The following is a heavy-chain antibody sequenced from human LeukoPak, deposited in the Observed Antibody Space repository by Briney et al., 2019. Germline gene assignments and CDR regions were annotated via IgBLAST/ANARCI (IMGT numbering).Heavy chain of an antibody. CDR1: GFTFRNAW. CDR2: IKSKTDGGTT. D-gene: IGHD4-17*01. Sequence: AGSLRFSCAASGFTFRNAWMSWVRQAPGKGLEGVGRIKSKTDGGTTEYAAPVKVKLTISRDDSKNTQYLQMNSLKTEDTAVYYCTTTGNYWGQGTLVTVSS. V-gene: IGHV3-15*01. J-gene: IGHJ4*02. CDR3: TTTGNY.